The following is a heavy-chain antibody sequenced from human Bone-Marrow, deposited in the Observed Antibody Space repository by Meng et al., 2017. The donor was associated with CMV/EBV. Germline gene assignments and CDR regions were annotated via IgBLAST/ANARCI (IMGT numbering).Heavy chain of an antibody. V-gene: IGHV1-69*05. D-gene: IGHD3-3*01. J-gene: IGHJ6*02. CDR1: GGTLSSDE. Sequence: SVKVSCKASGGTLSSDEISWVRQAPGQGLEWMGGIIPIFGTANYAQKFQGRVTITTDESTSTAYMELSSLRSEDTAVYYCARETKAQTWSGYYLDYYYYGMDVWGQGTTVTVSS. CDR2: IIPIFGTA. CDR3: ARETKAQTWSGYYLDYYYYGMDV.